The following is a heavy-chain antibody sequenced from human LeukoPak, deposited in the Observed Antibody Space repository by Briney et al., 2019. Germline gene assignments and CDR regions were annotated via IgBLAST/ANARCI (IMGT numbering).Heavy chain of an antibody. D-gene: IGHD6-13*01. CDR2: ISADGRAT. V-gene: IGHV3-23*01. CDR1: GFTFSSFA. CDR3: AITAAKNAYYYYYMDV. Sequence: PGGSLRLSCAASGFTFSSFALSWVRQAPGKGLEWVSSISADGRATNYADSPNGRFTISRDNSKNMLYLQMSSLRADDTAVYYCAITAAKNAYYYYYMDVWGRGTTVTVSS. J-gene: IGHJ6*03.